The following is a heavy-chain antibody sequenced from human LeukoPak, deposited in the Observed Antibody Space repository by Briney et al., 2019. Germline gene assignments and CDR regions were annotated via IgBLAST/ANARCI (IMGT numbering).Heavy chain of an antibody. CDR1: GGSVSSGSYY. J-gene: IGHJ4*02. D-gene: IGHD6-19*01. Sequence: SETLSLTCTVSGGSVSSGSYYWSWIRQPPGKGLEWIGYIYYSGSTNYNPSLKSRVTISVDTSKNQFSLKLSSVTAADTAVYYCARAPAHGSGWSTYYFDYWGQGTLVTVSS. CDR3: ARAPAHGSGWSTYYFDY. CDR2: IYYSGST. V-gene: IGHV4-61*01.